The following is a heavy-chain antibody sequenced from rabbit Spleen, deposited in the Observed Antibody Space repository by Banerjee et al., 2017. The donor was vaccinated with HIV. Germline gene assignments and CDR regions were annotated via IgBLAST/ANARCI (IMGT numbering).Heavy chain of an antibody. J-gene: IGHJ4*01. V-gene: IGHV1S40*01. Sequence: QSLEESGGGLVQPEGSLALTCTASGFSFSSSYYMCWVRQAPGKGLEWIACIYGSSSGGTYYASWAKGRFTISKTSSTTVALQMTSLTAADTATYFCARYYNGNRYVDLWGPGTLVTVS. D-gene: IGHD5-1*01. CDR2: IYGSSSGGT. CDR3: ARYYNGNRYVDL. CDR1: GFSFSSSYY.